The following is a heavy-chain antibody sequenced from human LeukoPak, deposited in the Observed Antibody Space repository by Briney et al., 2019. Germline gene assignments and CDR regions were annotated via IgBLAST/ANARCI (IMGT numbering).Heavy chain of an antibody. J-gene: IGHJ4*02. V-gene: IGHV3-53*01. CDR1: GFTVSSNY. Sequence: GGSLRLSCAASGFTVSSNYMSWVRQAPGKGLEWVSVIYSGGSTYYADSVKGRFTISRDNSKNTLYLQMNSLRAEDTAVYYCAKDSSREQWLTTYYFDYWGQGTLVTVSS. D-gene: IGHD6-19*01. CDR3: AKDSSREQWLTTYYFDY. CDR2: IYSGGST.